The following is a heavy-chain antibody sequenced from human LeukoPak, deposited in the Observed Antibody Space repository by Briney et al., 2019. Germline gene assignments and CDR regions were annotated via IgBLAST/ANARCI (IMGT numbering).Heavy chain of an antibody. Sequence: GGSLRLSCTASGFTFGDYAMSWFRQAPGKGLEWVGFIRSKAYGGTTEYAASVKGRFTISRDDSKSIAYLQMNSLKTEDTAVYYCTRDQLGKPTQKAYDSSENDAFDIWGQGTMVTVSS. V-gene: IGHV3-49*03. D-gene: IGHD3-22*01. J-gene: IGHJ3*02. CDR3: TRDQLGKPTQKAYDSSENDAFDI. CDR1: GFTFGDYA. CDR2: IRSKAYGGTT.